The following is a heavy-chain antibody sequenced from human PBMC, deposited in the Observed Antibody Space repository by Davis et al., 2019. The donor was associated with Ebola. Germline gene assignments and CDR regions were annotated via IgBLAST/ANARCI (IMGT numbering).Heavy chain of an antibody. CDR2: IKPDGSDK. V-gene: IGHV3-7*01. Sequence: PGGSLRLSCAASGFTFSSYGMHWVRQAPGKGLEWVANIKPDGSDKYFVDSVEGRFTISRDNAKNSLYLQMNSLRAEDTAVYYCARGRFYCSSTNCYWFDHWGQGTLATVSS. CDR1: GFTFSSYG. J-gene: IGHJ5*02. D-gene: IGHD2-2*01. CDR3: ARGRFYCSSTNCYWFDH.